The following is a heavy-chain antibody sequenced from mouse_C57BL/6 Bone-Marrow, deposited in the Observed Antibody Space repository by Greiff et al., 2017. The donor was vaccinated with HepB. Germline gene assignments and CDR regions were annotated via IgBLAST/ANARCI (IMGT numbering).Heavy chain of an antibody. V-gene: IGHV5-4*01. CDR2: ISDGGSYT. J-gene: IGHJ3*01. Sequence: EVKLVESGGGLVKPGGSLKLSCAASGFTFSSYAMSWVRQTPEKRLEWVATISDGGSYTYYPDNVKGRFTISRDNAKNNLYLQMSHLKSEDTAMYYCARDGDDYDKSGFAYWGQGTLVTVSA. CDR1: GFTFSSYA. D-gene: IGHD2-4*01. CDR3: ARDGDDYDKSGFAY.